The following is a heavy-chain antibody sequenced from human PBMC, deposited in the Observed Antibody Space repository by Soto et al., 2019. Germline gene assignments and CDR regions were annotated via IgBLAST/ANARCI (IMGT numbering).Heavy chain of an antibody. J-gene: IGHJ5*02. CDR3: ARENSGYEIGP. Sequence: RASVKVSCKASGYTFTGYYMHWVRQAPGQGLEWMGWINPNSGGTNYAQKFQGRVTMTRDTSISTAYMELGRLRSDDTAVYYCARENSGYEIGPWGQGTLVTISS. V-gene: IGHV1-2*02. CDR2: INPNSGGT. CDR1: GYTFTGYY. D-gene: IGHD5-12*01.